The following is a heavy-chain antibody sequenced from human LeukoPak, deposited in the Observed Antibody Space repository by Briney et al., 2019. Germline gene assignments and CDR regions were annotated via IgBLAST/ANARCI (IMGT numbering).Heavy chain of an antibody. D-gene: IGHD3-10*01. CDR3: ARSSFGTYKLFDY. J-gene: IGHJ4*02. Sequence: GGSLRLSCAASGFTFSSYWMHWVRQAPGKGLVWVSRIKRDGSSTSYADSVKGRFTISRDNAKNTLYLQMNSLRAEDTAVYYCARSSFGTYKLFDYWGQGTLVTVSS. CDR1: GFTFSSYW. V-gene: IGHV3-74*01. CDR2: IKRDGSST.